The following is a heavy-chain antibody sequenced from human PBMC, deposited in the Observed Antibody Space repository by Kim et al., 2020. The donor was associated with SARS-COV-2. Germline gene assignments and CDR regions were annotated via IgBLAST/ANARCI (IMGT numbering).Heavy chain of an antibody. V-gene: IGHV3-23*01. Sequence: GGSLRLSCAASGFTFSSYAMSWVRQAPGKGLEWVSAISGSGGSTYYADSVKGRFTISRDNSKNTLYLQMNSLRAEDTAVYYCAKEVASSSWYSLYYYYGMDVWGQGTTVTVSS. CDR1: GFTFSSYA. CDR2: ISGSGGST. D-gene: IGHD6-13*01. CDR3: AKEVASSSWYSLYYYYGMDV. J-gene: IGHJ6*02.